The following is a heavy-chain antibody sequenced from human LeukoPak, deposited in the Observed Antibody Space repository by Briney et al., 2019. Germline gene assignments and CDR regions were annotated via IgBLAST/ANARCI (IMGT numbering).Heavy chain of an antibody. Sequence: ASVKVSCKASGYTFTGYYMHWVRQAPGQGLEWMGWINPNSGGTNFPQKFQGRVTMTRDTSISTAYMELSRLRSDDTAVYYCARSEYFNDAFDIWGQGTMVTVSS. CDR3: ARSEYFNDAFDI. CDR2: INPNSGGT. V-gene: IGHV1-2*02. J-gene: IGHJ3*02. D-gene: IGHD2/OR15-2a*01. CDR1: GYTFTGYY.